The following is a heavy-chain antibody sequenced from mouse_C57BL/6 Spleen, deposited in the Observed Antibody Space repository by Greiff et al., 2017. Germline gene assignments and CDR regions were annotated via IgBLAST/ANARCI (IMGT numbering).Heavy chain of an antibody. V-gene: IGHV5-17*01. CDR1: GFTFSDYG. D-gene: IGHD1-1*01. J-gene: IGHJ1*03. CDR3: APTVVAHWYFDV. CDR2: ISSGSSTI. Sequence: EVNVVESGGGLVKPGGSLKLSCAASGFTFSDYGMHWVRQAPEKGLEWVAYISSGSSTIYYADTVKGRFTISRDNAKNTLFLQMTSLRSEDTAMYYCAPTVVAHWYFDVWGTGTTVTVSS.